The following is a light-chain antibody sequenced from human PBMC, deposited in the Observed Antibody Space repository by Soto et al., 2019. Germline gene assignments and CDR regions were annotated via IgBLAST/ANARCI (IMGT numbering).Light chain of an antibody. CDR2: RAF. CDR3: QHYDASPRT. V-gene: IGKV3-20*01. CDR1: RRRGGNY. Sequence: KVLTHSPHSLSFSPGERSTLSGTAARRRGGNYLAWYQQKPGQAPRVIIYRAFIRATGISARFSGSGSGTDFTLTISRLEPEDFALYYCQHYDASPRTFGQGTKVDIK. J-gene: IGKJ1*01.